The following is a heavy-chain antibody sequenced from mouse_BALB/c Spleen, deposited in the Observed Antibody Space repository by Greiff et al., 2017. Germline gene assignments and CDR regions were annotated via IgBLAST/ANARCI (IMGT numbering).Heavy chain of an antibody. CDR1: GFAFSSYD. V-gene: IGHV5-12-1*01. J-gene: IGHJ3*01. Sequence: DVKLVESGGGLVKPGGSLKLSCAASGFAFSSYDMSWVRQTPEKRLEWVAYISSGGGSTYYPDTVKGRFTISRDNAKNTLYLQMSSLKSEDTAMYYCARPYYGSSYTWFAYWGQGTLVTVSA. CDR3: ARPYYGSSYTWFAY. CDR2: ISSGGGST. D-gene: IGHD1-1*01.